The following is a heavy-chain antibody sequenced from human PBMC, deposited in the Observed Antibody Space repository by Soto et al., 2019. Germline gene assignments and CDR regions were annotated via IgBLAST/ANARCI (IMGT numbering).Heavy chain of an antibody. CDR1: GFTLDDYA. V-gene: IGHV3-9*01. CDR2: ISWNSGSI. J-gene: IGHJ6*02. Sequence: GGSLRLSCAASGFTLDDYAMHWVRQAPGKGLEWVSGISWNSGSIGYADSVKGRFTISRDNAKNSLYLQMNSLRAEDTALYYCAKAGKMATNAYYYGMDVWGQGTTVTISS. D-gene: IGHD5-12*01. CDR3: AKAGKMATNAYYYGMDV.